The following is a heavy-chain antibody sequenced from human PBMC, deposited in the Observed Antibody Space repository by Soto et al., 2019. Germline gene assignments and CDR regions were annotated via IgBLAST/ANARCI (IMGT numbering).Heavy chain of an antibody. CDR3: ARASVEGNSYQFES. V-gene: IGHV3-11*01. Sequence: PVGSLRLSCASSVFTFSDYYMSCVRHSPGKGLEWVSYISTTFSTIYYADSVKGRFTISRDNAKNSLYLQMNSLRAEDTAVYYCARASVEGNSYQFESWGQGTLVSVSS. CDR2: ISTTFSTI. CDR1: VFTFSDYY. D-gene: IGHD1-1*01. J-gene: IGHJ4*02.